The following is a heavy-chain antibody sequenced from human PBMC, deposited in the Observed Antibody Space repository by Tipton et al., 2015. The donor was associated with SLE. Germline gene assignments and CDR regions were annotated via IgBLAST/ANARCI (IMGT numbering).Heavy chain of an antibody. D-gene: IGHD3-3*02. CDR2: IDYSGST. CDR1: GGSLSTYY. CDR3: ARDAFLDYYGMDV. J-gene: IGHJ6*02. Sequence: LRLSCTVSGGSLSTYYWSWIRQPPGKGLEWIGYIDYSGSTNYNPSLKSRVTMSVDTSKNQFSLKLRSVTAADTAVYYCARDAFLDYYGMDVWGQGTTVTVSS. V-gene: IGHV4-59*12.